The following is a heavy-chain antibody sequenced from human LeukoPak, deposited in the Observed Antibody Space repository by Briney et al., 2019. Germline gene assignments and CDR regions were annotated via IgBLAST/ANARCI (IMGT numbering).Heavy chain of an antibody. J-gene: IGHJ5*02. CDR3: ARDRGYSGRPPLTP. Sequence: GGSLRLSCAASGFTFSNYWIHWVRQALGKGLVWVSRINGDGRSTTYADSVKGRFTISRDNAKNTLYLQTDSLRAEDTAVYYCARDRGYSGRPPLTPWGQGTLVTVSS. CDR2: INGDGRST. D-gene: IGHD1-26*01. V-gene: IGHV3-74*01. CDR1: GFTFSNYW.